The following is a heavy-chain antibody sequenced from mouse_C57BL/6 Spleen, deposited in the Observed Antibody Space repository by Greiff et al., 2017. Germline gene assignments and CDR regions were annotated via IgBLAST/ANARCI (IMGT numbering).Heavy chain of an antibody. D-gene: IGHD2-4*01. CDR3: TGVYDYGWFAY. CDR1: GFTFSNYW. V-gene: IGHV6-3*01. J-gene: IGHJ3*01. Sequence: EVKLMESGGGLVQPGGSMKLSCVASGFTFSNYWMNWVRQSPEKGLEWVAQIRLKSDNYATHYAESVKERFTISRDDSKSSVYLQMNNLRAEDTGIYYCTGVYDYGWFAYWGQGTLVTVSA. CDR2: IRLKSDNYAT.